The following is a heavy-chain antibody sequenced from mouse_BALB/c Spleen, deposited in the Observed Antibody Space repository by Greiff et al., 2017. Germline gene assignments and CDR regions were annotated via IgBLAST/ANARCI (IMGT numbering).Heavy chain of an antibody. Sequence: EVMLVESGGGLVQPGGSRKLSCAASGFTFSSFGMHWVRQAPEKGLEWVAYISSGSSTIYYADTVKGRFTISRDNPKNTLFLQMTSLRSEDTAMYYCARGLGRYFDVWGAGTTVTVSS. CDR3: ARGLGRYFDV. V-gene: IGHV5-17*02. D-gene: IGHD4-1*01. J-gene: IGHJ1*01. CDR1: GFTFSSFG. CDR2: ISSGSSTI.